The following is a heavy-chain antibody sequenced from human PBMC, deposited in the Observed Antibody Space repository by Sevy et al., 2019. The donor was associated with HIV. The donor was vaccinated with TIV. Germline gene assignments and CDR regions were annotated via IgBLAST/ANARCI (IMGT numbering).Heavy chain of an antibody. CDR3: ARAYCSGGRCYALAY. CDR2: ISPHNGDT. J-gene: IGHJ4*02. V-gene: IGHV1-18*01. CDR1: GYTFSTYR. Sequence: ASVKVSCKVSGYTFSTYRITWVRQAPGQGLEWMGWISPHNGDTNYAQKVQGSVTMITDTSTSTAYMELRSLRSDDTAVYYCARAYCSGGRCYALAYWGQGTLVTVSS. D-gene: IGHD2-15*01.